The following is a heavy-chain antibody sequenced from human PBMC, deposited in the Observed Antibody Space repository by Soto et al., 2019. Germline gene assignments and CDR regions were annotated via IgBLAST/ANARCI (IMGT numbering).Heavy chain of an antibody. J-gene: IGHJ6*02. CDR2: MNPRSGGS. CDR1: GYTFTNYY. V-gene: IGHV1-2*02. Sequence: ASVTVSCKASGYTFTNYYMHWLRQAPGQGLEWMGWMNPRSGGSKYAQAFQDRVTMTRDASISTSYMEMTSLRHGDTAVYFCARDQQKYNPSFYHYYAMDLWGQGTTVTVSS. D-gene: IGHD1-20*01. CDR3: ARDQQKYNPSFYHYYAMDL.